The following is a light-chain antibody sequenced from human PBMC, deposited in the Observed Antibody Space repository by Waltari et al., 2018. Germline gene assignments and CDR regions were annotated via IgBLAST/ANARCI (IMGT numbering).Light chain of an antibody. CDR3: QQLNSDPLT. J-gene: IGKJ4*01. CDR1: QDISSY. CDR2: GAS. Sequence: DLQLTPSPSFLSASVGDRLTITCRASQDISSYLAWYQQKPGKAPNLLIYGASTLQSGVPSRFSGSGSGTEFTLTISSLQPEDFAAYYCQQLNSDPLTFGGGTKVEI. V-gene: IGKV1-9*01.